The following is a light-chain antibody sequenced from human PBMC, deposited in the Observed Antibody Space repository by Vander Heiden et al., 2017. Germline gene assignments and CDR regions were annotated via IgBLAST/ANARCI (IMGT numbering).Light chain of an antibody. V-gene: IGLV2-8*01. CDR1: SSDVGGYND. CDR2: EVR. CDR3: SSYAGSNDVV. Sequence: QSALPQPPSPSGPPGQSVTISCTGASSDVGGYNDVSWYQLHPGKAPKLMIYEVRRRPSGVPDRFAGTKAGNTASLTGSGLQAEDEADYYCSSYAGSNDVVFGGGTKLTVL. J-gene: IGLJ2*01.